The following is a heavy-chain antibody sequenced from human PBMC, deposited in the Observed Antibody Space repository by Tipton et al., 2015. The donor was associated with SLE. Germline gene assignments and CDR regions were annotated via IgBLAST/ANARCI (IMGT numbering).Heavy chain of an antibody. Sequence: SLRLSCAASGFTFSSYSMNWVRQAPGKGLEWVSSISSSSSYIYYADSVKGRFTISRDNSKNTLYLQMNSLRAEDTAVYYCATDYGGNSRYFDYWGQGTLVTVSS. V-gene: IGHV3-21*01. CDR3: ATDYGGNSRYFDY. J-gene: IGHJ4*02. CDR1: GFTFSSYS. CDR2: ISSSSSYI. D-gene: IGHD4-23*01.